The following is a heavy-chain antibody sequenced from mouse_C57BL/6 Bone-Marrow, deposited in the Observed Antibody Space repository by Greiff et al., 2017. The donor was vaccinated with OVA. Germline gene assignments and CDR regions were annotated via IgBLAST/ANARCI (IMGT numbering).Heavy chain of an antibody. Sequence: EVQLVESGGGLVKPGGSLKLSCAASGFTFSSYAMSWVRQTPEKRLEWVATISDGGSYTYYPDNVKGRFTISRDNAKNNLSLQMSHLKSVKTEMYYCVRDQEEVYFSPDDWGQGTTLTVSS. CDR3: VRDQEEVYFSPDD. CDR1: GFTFSSYA. CDR2: ISDGGSYT. J-gene: IGHJ2*01. V-gene: IGHV5-4*01. D-gene: IGHD1-1*01.